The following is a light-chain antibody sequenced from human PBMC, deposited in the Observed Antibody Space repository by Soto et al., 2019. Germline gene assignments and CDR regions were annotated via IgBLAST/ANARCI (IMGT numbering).Light chain of an antibody. CDR1: QSVSSY. CDR2: DAS. Sequence: EIVLTQSPATLSLSPGERATLSCRASQSVSSYLAWYQQKPGQAPRLLIYDASNRATGIPARFSGSGSGTDFTLTISSLEPEDFAVYYCQQRSNWPPEVNFGQGTRLEI. J-gene: IGKJ5*01. V-gene: IGKV3-11*01. CDR3: QQRSNWPPEVN.